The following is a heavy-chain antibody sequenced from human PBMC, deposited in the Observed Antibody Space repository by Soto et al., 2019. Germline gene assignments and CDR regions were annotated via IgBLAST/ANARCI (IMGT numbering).Heavy chain of an antibody. CDR2: IIPIFGTA. J-gene: IGHJ6*02. CDR1: GGTFSSYA. Sequence: QVQLVQSGAEVKKPWSSVKLSCKASGGTFSSYAISWVRQATGQGLEWMGGIIPIFGTANYAQKFQGRVTITAAESTSAAYMELSSLRSEDTAVYYCARKGQYNHVTSGLAYYYYALDFWGRGTTVTVS. D-gene: IGHD3-22*01. CDR3: ARKGQYNHVTSGLAYYYYALDF. V-gene: IGHV1-69*01.